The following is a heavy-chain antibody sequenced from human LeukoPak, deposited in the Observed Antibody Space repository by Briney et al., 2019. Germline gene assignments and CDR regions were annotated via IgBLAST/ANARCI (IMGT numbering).Heavy chain of an antibody. CDR3: ARLGYYYDSTRLGGMDV. J-gene: IGHJ6*02. V-gene: IGHV4-59*08. D-gene: IGHD3-22*01. CDR1: GDSISSYY. CDR2: IYFSGTT. Sequence: PSETLSLTCTVSGDSISSYYWSWMRQPPGKGLEWIGYIYFSGTTYYNPSLKSRVTISIDTSKNQFSLKLSSVTAADTAVYYCARLGYYYDSTRLGGMDVWGQGTTVTVSS.